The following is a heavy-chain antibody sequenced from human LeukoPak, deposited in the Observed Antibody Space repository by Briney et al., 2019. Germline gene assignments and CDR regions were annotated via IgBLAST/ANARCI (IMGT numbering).Heavy chain of an antibody. V-gene: IGHV3-23*01. J-gene: IGHJ4*02. CDR3: AKDHPDDWYFDY. CDR1: GFTFSSYA. D-gene: IGHD3-9*01. Sequence: GGSLRLSCAASGFTFSSYAMSWVRQAPGKGLEWVSGISGSGTRTYYADSVKGRFTISRDNSKNTLYLQMNSLRAEDTAVYYCAKDHPDDWYFDYWGQGILVTVSS. CDR2: ISGSGTRT.